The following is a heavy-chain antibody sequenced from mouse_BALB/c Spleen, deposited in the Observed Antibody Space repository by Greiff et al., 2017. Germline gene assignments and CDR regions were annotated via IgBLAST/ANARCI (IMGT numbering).Heavy chain of an antibody. CDR2: IRNKANGYTT. CDR3: ARALPSYYFDY. J-gene: IGHJ2*01. Sequence: DVKLVESGGGLVQPGGSLRLSCATSGFTFTDYYMSWVRQPPGKALEWLGFIRNKANGYTTEYSASVKGRFTISRDNSQSILYLQMNTLRAEDSATYYCARALPSYYFDYWGQGTTLTVSS. CDR1: GFTFTDYY. D-gene: IGHD1-2*01. V-gene: IGHV7-3*02.